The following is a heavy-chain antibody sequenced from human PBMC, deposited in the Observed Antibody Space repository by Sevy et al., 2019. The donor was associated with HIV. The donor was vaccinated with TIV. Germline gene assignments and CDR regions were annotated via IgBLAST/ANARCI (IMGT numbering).Heavy chain of an antibody. CDR2: IYYSGST. D-gene: IGHD3-16*01. Sequence: SETLSLTCTVSGVSISSSRYYWGWIRQPPGKGLEWIGGIYYSGSTYYNPSLKSRVTISVDTSKNQFSLKLSSVTAADTAVYYCASRHALGAAFDIWGQGTMVTVSS. V-gene: IGHV4-39*01. J-gene: IGHJ3*02. CDR1: GVSISSSRYY. CDR3: ASRHALGAAFDI.